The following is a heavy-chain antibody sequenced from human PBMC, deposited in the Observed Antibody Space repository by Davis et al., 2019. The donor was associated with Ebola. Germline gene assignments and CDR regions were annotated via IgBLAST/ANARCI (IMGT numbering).Heavy chain of an antibody. V-gene: IGHV4-34*01. CDR2: IYYSGST. Sequence: MPSETLSLTCAVYGGSFSGYYWSWIRQPPGKGLEWIGSIYYSGSTYYNPSLKSRVTISVDTSKNQFSLKLSSVTAADTAVYYCATLSGWIHYWGQGTLVTVSS. D-gene: IGHD6-19*01. CDR1: GGSFSGYY. CDR3: ATLSGWIHY. J-gene: IGHJ4*02.